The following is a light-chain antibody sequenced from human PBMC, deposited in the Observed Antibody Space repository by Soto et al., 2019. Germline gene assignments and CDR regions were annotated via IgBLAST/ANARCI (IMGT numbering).Light chain of an antibody. Sequence: QSALTQPASVSGSPGQSITISCTGTSSDVGSYNLVSWYQQHPGKAPKLMIYEGSKRPSGVSNRFSGSKSGNTASLTISGLQAEHEADYYCCSYATSIKVVFGGGTKLTVL. V-gene: IGLV2-23*01. CDR3: CSYATSIKVV. CDR2: EGS. J-gene: IGLJ2*01. CDR1: SSDVGSYNL.